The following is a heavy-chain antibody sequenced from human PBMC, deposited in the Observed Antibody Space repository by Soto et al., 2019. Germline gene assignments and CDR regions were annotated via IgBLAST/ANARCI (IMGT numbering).Heavy chain of an antibody. Sequence: QVQLVESGGGVVQPGRSLRLSCAASGFTFSSYGMHWVRQAPGKGLEWVAVIWYDGSNKYYADSVKGRFTISRDNSKNTLYLQMNSLRAEDTDVYYCARASRVVPAAHRDYYYYGMDVGGQGTTVTVSS. CDR3: ARASRVVPAAHRDYYYYGMDV. D-gene: IGHD2-2*01. CDR1: GFTFSSYG. V-gene: IGHV3-33*01. J-gene: IGHJ6*02. CDR2: IWYDGSNK.